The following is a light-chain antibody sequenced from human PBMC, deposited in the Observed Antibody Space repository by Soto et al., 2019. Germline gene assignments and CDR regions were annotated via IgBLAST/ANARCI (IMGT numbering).Light chain of an antibody. V-gene: IGLV2-14*03. CDR2: DVS. CDR3: SSYTRSNTYV. J-gene: IGLJ1*01. CDR1: ISDVSGYNF. Sequence: QSVLTQPASVSGSPGQSIAISCTGTISDVSGYNFVSWYQQYPGKAPKLMIYDVSNRPSGVSNRFSGSKSGNTASLTISELQAVDEADYYCSSYTRSNTYVFGAGTKVTVL.